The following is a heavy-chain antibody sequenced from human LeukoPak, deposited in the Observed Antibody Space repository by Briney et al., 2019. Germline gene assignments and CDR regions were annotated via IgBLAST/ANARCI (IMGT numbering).Heavy chain of an antibody. CDR2: FDPEDGET. Sequence: ASVKVSCKASGYTFAAYYIHWLRQAPGQGLEWMGGFDPEDGETIYAQKFQGRVTMTEDTSTDTAYMELSSLRSEDTAVYYCATAYCSGGSCYPCFDYWGQGTLVTVSS. CDR1: GYTFAAYY. V-gene: IGHV1-24*01. D-gene: IGHD2-15*01. J-gene: IGHJ4*02. CDR3: ATAYCSGGSCYPCFDY.